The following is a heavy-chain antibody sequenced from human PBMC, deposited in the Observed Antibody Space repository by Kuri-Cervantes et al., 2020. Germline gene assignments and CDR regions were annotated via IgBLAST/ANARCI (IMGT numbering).Heavy chain of an antibody. D-gene: IGHD6-13*01. Sequence: SGPTLVKPTQPLTLTCTFSGFSRVSWIRQPPGKALEWLAHIFSNDEKSYSTSLKSRLTISKDTSKSQVVLTMTNMDPVDTATYYCARTIAAPSYYYYYYYMDVWGKGTTVTVSS. V-gene: IGHV2-26*01. CDR2: IFSNDEK. CDR3: ARTIAAPSYYYYYYYMDV. J-gene: IGHJ6*03. CDR1: GFSR.